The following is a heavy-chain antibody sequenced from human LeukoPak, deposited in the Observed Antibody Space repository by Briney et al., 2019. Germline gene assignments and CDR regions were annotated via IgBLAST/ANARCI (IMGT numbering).Heavy chain of an antibody. CDR1: GFIFRSYA. Sequence: GGSLRLSCAASGFIFRSYAMSWVRRAPGKGLEWVAGFNETGDIPYYADSVRGRFTISRDTSEDTLYLQMNRLRAEDTAIYYCARPHSSITMVRGVLGNWGQGTLVTVSS. CDR2: FNETGDIP. D-gene: IGHD3-10*01. CDR3: ARPHSSITMVRGVLGN. J-gene: IGHJ4*02. V-gene: IGHV3-23*01.